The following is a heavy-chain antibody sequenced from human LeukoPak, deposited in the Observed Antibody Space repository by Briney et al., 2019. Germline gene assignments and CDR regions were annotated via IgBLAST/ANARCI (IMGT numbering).Heavy chain of an antibody. D-gene: IGHD4-17*01. Sequence: GGSLRLSCAASGFTFSNFAMHWVRQAPGKGLEYVSGISSNGSSTYYANSVKGRFTISRDNSKNTLYLQMGSLRAEDMAVYYCTRGGTVNPCDYWGQGTLVTV. V-gene: IGHV3-64*01. CDR2: ISSNGSST. CDR3: TRGGTVNPCDY. CDR1: GFTFSNFA. J-gene: IGHJ4*02.